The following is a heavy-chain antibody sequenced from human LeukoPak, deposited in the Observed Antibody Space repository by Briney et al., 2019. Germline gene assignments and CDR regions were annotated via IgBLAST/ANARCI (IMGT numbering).Heavy chain of an antibody. Sequence: GGSLRLSCAASGFTFSSYAMPWVRQAPGKGLEWVAVISYDGSNKYYADSVKGRFTISRDNSKNTLYLQMNSLRAEDTAVYNCARDSYDFWSGYYSEVVFHYYMDVWGKGTTVTVSS. V-gene: IGHV3-30-3*01. D-gene: IGHD3-3*01. CDR2: ISYDGSNK. CDR3: ARDSYDFWSGYYSEVVFHYYMDV. J-gene: IGHJ6*03. CDR1: GFTFSSYA.